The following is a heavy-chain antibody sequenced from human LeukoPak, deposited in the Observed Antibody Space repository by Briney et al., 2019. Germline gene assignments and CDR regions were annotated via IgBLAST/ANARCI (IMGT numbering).Heavy chain of an antibody. J-gene: IGHJ3*01. CDR3: ATGQTMEWLSQTFDV. CDR1: GFTFSSYW. CDR2: IKPDGSAK. D-gene: IGHD3-3*01. Sequence: GGSLRLSCTASGFTFSSYWMTWVRQAPGKGLEWVANIKPDGSAKYYVDSVKGRFAISRDNAKNSLYLQLNSLRAEDTAVYYCATGQTMEWLSQTFDVWGQGTMVTVSS. V-gene: IGHV3-7*05.